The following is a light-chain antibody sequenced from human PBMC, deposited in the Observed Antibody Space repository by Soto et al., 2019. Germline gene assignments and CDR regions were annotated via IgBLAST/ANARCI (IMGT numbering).Light chain of an antibody. CDR3: QQYDDSPPT. CDR1: QTVSSSS. Sequence: EIVLTQSPGTLSLSPGESATLSCRASQTVSSSSLAWYRRNPGQPPSLLIYGTSTRATDIPLRVSGSGCGADFPLTLTRLEPEDVAFYFCQQYDDSPPTFGQGTKVEVK. CDR2: GTS. J-gene: IGKJ1*01. V-gene: IGKV3-20*01.